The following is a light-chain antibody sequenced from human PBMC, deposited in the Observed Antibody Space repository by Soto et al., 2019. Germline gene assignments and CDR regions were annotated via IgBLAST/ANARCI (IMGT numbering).Light chain of an antibody. CDR3: QQYNIWRSIT. CDR2: GAS. CDR1: QSVSSN. V-gene: IGKV3-15*01. Sequence: EIVLTQSPATLSVSPGERATLSCRASQSVSSNLAWYQQKPGQAPRLLIYGASNRATGIPARFSGSGSGTEFTLTISSLQSEDFAVYYCQQYNIWRSITFGQGTRLEIK. J-gene: IGKJ5*01.